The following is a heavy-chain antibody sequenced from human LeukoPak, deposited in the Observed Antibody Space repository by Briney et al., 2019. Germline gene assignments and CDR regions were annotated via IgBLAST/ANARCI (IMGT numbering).Heavy chain of an antibody. V-gene: IGHV4-59*11. CDR2: IYYSGST. Sequence: SETLSLTCTVSGGSISSHYWSWIRQPPGKGLEWIGYIYYSGSTNYNPSLKSRVTISVDTSKNQFSLKLSSVTAADTAVYYCARALWSGYYVYYYYMDVWGKGTTVTVSS. CDR3: ARALWSGYYVYYYYMDV. J-gene: IGHJ6*03. CDR1: GGSISSHY. D-gene: IGHD3-3*01.